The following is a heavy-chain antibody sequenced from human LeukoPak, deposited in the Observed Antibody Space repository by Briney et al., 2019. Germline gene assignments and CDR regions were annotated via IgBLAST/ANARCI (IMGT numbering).Heavy chain of an antibody. J-gene: IGHJ4*02. Sequence: SETLSLTCTDSGGSINSHYWSWIRQPPGKGLEYIGYIYSSGTTNYNPSLKSRVTISVDTSKNQFSLNLTSVTAADTAVYYCARHPGYSYGPLDFWGQGTLVTVSS. CDR1: GGSINSHY. V-gene: IGHV4-59*08. D-gene: IGHD5-18*01. CDR3: ARHPGYSYGPLDF. CDR2: IYSSGTT.